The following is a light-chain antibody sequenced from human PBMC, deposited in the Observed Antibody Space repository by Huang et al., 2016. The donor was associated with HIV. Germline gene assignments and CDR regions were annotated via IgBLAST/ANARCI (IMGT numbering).Light chain of an antibody. CDR2: DAS. Sequence: EIVLTQSPATLSLSPGERATLSCRASQSVSNYLAWYQQNPGQAPRLLIDDASNRATGIAARFSGSGSGTDFTLTISSLEPEDFAVYYCQQRSVWPRLTFDGGTKVEIK. CDR1: QSVSNY. CDR3: QQRSVWPRLT. J-gene: IGKJ4*01. V-gene: IGKV3-11*01.